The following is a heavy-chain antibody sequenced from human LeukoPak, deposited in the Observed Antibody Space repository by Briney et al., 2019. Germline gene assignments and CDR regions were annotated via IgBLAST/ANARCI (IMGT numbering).Heavy chain of an antibody. V-gene: IGHV3-20*04. CDR2: INWNGGST. CDR1: GFTFEDYG. D-gene: IGHD2-21*02. J-gene: IGHJ4*02. CDR3: ARVLPSYCGGDCYSGSKDY. Sequence: GGSLRLSXAASGFTFEDYGMSWVRQAPGKGLEWVSGINWNGGSTGYADSVKGRFTISRDNAKNSLYLQMNSLRAEDTALYYCARVLPSYCGGDCYSGSKDYWGQGTLVTVSS.